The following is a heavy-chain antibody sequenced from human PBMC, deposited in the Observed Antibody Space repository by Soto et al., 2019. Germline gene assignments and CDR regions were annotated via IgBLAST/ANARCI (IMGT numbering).Heavy chain of an antibody. J-gene: IGHJ4*02. CDR2: IKRKTDGGTT. CDR1: GFTFSNAW. Sequence: EVQLVESGGGLVKPGGSLRLSCAASGFTFSNAWMNWVRQAPGKGLEWVGRIKRKTDGGTTDYAAPVKGRFTISRDDSKNTLYLQMTSLKAEDTVVYYCTRGGRSGMVYFDYWGQGTLVTVSS. D-gene: IGHD6-25*01. V-gene: IGHV3-15*07. CDR3: TRGGRSGMVYFDY.